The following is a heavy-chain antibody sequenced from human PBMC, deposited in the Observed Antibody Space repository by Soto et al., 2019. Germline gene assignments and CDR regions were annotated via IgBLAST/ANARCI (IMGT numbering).Heavy chain of an antibody. J-gene: IGHJ4*02. Sequence: EVQLVETGGGLIQPGGSLRLSCAASGFSISSNYMTWVRQAPGKGLEWVSLLYSGGTSYYADSVKGRFTISRDNAKNTLFLQMNRLKTEDTAVYYCARGQQVSTIRGVQGFDYCGQGTLVTVSS. CDR1: GFSISSNY. V-gene: IGHV3-53*02. CDR2: LYSGGTS. D-gene: IGHD3-10*01. CDR3: ARGQQVSTIRGVQGFDY.